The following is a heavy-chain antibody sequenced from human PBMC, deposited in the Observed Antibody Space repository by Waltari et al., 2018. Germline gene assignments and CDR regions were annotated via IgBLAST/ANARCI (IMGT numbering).Heavy chain of an antibody. D-gene: IGHD4-17*01. V-gene: IGHV3-33*01. J-gene: IGHJ5*02. CDR1: GFTFSSYG. CDR3: ASNTDGDHGGFDP. Sequence: QVQLVESGGGVVQPGRSLRLSCAASGFTFSSYGLPLVRQAPGKGLEWVAVIWYDGSNKYYADSVKGRFAISRDNSKNTLYLQMNSLRAEDTAVYYCASNTDGDHGGFDPWGQGTLVTVSS. CDR2: IWYDGSNK.